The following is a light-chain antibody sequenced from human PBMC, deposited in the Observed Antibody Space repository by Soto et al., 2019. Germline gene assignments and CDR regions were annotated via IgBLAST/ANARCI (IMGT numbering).Light chain of an antibody. J-gene: IGLJ7*01. CDR2: SDN. Sequence: QPVLTQPPSVSGTLGQRVTISCSGSSSNIGNNFVYWYQHLPGAAPTLVVYSDNHRPSGVPVRFSGSKSGTSASLTISGLRSEDEATYYCATWDDSLSGFVVFGGGTQLTVL. CDR3: ATWDDSLSGFVV. V-gene: IGLV1-47*01. CDR1: SSNIGNNF.